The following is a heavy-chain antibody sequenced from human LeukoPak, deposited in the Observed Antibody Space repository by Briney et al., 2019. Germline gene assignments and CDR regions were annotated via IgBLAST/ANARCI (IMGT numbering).Heavy chain of an antibody. Sequence: SETLSLTCTVSGVSINTYYASWIRQAPGKGLEFIGFIYNGGDTNYNPSLKSRATISVDTSNNQFSLRLTSVTAADTAMYYCAAGPWELDFWGQGTLVTVSS. D-gene: IGHD1-26*01. CDR2: IYNGGDT. V-gene: IGHV4-4*09. J-gene: IGHJ4*02. CDR3: AAGPWELDF. CDR1: GVSINTYY.